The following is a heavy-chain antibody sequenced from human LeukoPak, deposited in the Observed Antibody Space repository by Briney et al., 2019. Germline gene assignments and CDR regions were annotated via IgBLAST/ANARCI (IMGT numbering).Heavy chain of an antibody. CDR1: GSTFNSYA. V-gene: IGHV3-23*01. J-gene: IGHJ4*02. D-gene: IGHD6-19*01. CDR3: ARDLGYRSGWYLGDF. Sequence: PGGSLTLSCGASGSTFNSYAMSWVRRAPGKGLEWVSSISDSGGSTYYADSLRGRFTISRDNSKNALYLQMNSLRAEDTAIYYCARDLGYRSGWYLGDFWGQGTLVTVSS. CDR2: ISDSGGST.